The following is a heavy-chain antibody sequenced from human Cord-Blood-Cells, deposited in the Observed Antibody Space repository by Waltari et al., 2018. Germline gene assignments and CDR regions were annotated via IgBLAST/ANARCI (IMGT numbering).Heavy chain of an antibody. CDR1: GYTFTGHY. J-gene: IGHJ4*02. CDR2: INPNSGGT. V-gene: IGHV1-2*02. D-gene: IGHD3-9*01. Sequence: QVQLVQSGAEVKKPGASVKVSCKASGYTFTGHYMPWVRQAPGQGLGWMGWINPNSGGTNYAQKFQGRVTMTRDTSISTAYMELSRLRSDDTAVYYCARSHRYFDWWIWAYWGQGTLVTVSS. CDR3: ARSHRYFDWWIWAY.